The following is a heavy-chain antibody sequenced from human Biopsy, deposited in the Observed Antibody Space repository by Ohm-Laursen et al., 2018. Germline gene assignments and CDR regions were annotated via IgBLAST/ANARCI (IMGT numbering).Heavy chain of an antibody. D-gene: IGHD3-22*01. V-gene: IGHV4-59*08. CDR2: VYYSGRT. CDR3: GRREVVITHDAFDT. J-gene: IGHJ3*02. Sequence: SDTLSLTCTVSGGSISSYYWTWIRQPPGKGLEWIGDVYYSGRTNRNPSLKSRVTILVDTSKNQFSLKLNSVTAADTAVYYCGRREVVITHDAFDTWGQGTMVIVSS. CDR1: GGSISSYY.